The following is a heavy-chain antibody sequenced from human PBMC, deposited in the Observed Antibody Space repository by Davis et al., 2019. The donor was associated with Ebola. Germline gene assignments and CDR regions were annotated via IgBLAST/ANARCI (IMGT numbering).Heavy chain of an antibody. J-gene: IGHJ4*02. V-gene: IGHV3-11*06. CDR1: GFTFSVNY. Sequence: GGSLRLSCAASGFTFSVNYMSWIRQAPGKGPEWVSSISSSASYKNYADSVKGRFTISRDDAKKSLYLQMESLRAEDTAVYYCAQQLGDYGGNALRYWGQGTLVTVSS. CDR2: ISSSASYK. D-gene: IGHD4-23*01. CDR3: AQQLGDYGGNALRY.